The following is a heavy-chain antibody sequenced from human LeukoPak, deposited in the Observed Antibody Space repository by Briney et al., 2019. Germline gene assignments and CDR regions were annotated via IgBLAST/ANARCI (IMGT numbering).Heavy chain of an antibody. Sequence: ASVKVSCKASGYTFTSYAMHWVRQAPGQRLEWMGWINAGNGNTKYSQKFQGRVTITRDTSASTAYMELSSLRSEDTAVYYCARDRGSSGWNEYDYWGQGTLVTVSS. CDR1: GYTFTSYA. CDR2: INAGNGNT. J-gene: IGHJ4*02. D-gene: IGHD6-19*01. CDR3: ARDRGSSGWNEYDY. V-gene: IGHV1-3*01.